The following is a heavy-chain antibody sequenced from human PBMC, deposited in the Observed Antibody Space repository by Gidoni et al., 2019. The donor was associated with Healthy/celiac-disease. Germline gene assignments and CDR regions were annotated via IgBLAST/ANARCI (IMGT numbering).Heavy chain of an antibody. D-gene: IGHD5-12*01. CDR2: IYYSGST. CDR3: ARRRRSRSDGYNWGTRWYVDL. V-gene: IGHV4-39*01. Sequence: QLQLQESGPGLVKPSETLSLTCTVSGGSISSSSYYWGWIRQPPGKGLEWIGSIYYSGSTYYNPSLKSRVTISVDTSKNQFSLKLSSVTAADTAVYYCARRRRSRSDGYNWGTRWYVDLWGRGTLVTVSS. CDR1: GGSISSSSYY. J-gene: IGHJ2*01.